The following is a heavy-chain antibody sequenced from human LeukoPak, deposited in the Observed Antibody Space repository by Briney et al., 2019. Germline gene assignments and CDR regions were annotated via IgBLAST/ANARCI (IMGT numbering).Heavy chain of an antibody. V-gene: IGHV4-59*01. CDR2: IYYTGST. D-gene: IGHD4-23*01. CDR3: ARVGFGNTPHPIDY. J-gene: IGHJ4*02. CDR1: GGSISSYY. Sequence: SETLSLTCTVSGGSISSYYWSWIRQPPGKGLEWIGYIYYTGSTSYNPSLKSRVTTSVDTSKNQFSLKLRSVTAADTAVYYCARVGFGNTPHPIDYWGQGTLVTVSS.